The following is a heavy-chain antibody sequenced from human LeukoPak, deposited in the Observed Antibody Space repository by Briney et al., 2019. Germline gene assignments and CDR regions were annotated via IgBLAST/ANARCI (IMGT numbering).Heavy chain of an antibody. CDR3: ASIDYYGSGRQDY. Sequence: GASVKVSCKASGYTFTSYGISWVRQAPGHGREWRGWISAYNGNTNYAQKLQGRVTMTTDTSTSTAYMELRSLRSNDTAVYYCASIDYYGSGRQDYWGQGTLVTVSS. V-gene: IGHV1-18*01. CDR1: GYTFTSYG. D-gene: IGHD3-10*01. J-gene: IGHJ4*02. CDR2: ISAYNGNT.